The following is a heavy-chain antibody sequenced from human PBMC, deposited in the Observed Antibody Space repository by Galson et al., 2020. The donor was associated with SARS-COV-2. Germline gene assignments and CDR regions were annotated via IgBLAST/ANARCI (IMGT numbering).Heavy chain of an antibody. CDR3: ARGRKGYSSSWYLD. D-gene: IGHD6-13*01. CDR2: INHSGSI. V-gene: IGHV4-34*01. J-gene: IGHJ4*02. Sequence: SETLSLTCAVYGGSSSGYYWSWIRQPPGKGLEWIGEINHSGSINYNPSLKSRVTISVDTSKNQFSLRLSSVTAADTAVYYCARGRKGYSSSWYLDWGQGTLVTVSS. CDR1: GGSSSGYY.